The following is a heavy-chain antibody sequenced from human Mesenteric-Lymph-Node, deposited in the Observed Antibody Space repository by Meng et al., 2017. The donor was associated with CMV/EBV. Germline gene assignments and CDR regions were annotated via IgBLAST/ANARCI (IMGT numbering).Heavy chain of an antibody. Sequence: GESLKISCAASGFTFSNYWMSWVRQAPGKGLEWVATIKQDGTEKYYVDSVKGRFTISRDNAKNSLFLQMNSLRAEDTTVYYCARARATGYSFGHFFDYWGHGTLVTVSS. V-gene: IGHV3-7*01. CDR3: ARARATGYSFGHFFDY. CDR1: GFTFSNYW. D-gene: IGHD5-18*01. CDR2: IKQDGTEK. J-gene: IGHJ4*01.